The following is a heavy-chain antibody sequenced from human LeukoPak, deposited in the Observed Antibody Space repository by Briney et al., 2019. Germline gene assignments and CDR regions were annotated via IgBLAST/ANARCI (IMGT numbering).Heavy chain of an antibody. V-gene: IGHV4-30-2*01. CDR3: ARSVVTPFDY. Sequence: SETLSLTCTVSGGSISSGGYYWSWIRQPPGKGLEWIGYIYHSGSTYYNPSLKSRVTISVDRSKNQFSLKLSSVTAADTAVYYCARSVVTPFDYWGQGTLVTVSS. J-gene: IGHJ4*02. CDR2: IYHSGST. CDR1: GGSISSGGYY. D-gene: IGHD4-23*01.